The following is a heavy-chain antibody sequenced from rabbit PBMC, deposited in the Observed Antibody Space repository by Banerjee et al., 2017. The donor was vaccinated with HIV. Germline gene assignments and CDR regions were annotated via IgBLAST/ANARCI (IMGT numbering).Heavy chain of an antibody. Sequence: QEQLVESGGGLVQPEGSLTLTCTVSGFSLSGYWMSWVRQAPGKGLEWIACIYGGSSGNTYYASWAKGRFTISRPSSTTVALQMTSLTAADTATYFCARDLAGVIGWNFSLWGQGTLVTVS. J-gene: IGHJ4*01. CDR3: ARDLAGVIGWNFSL. CDR1: GFSLSGYW. V-gene: IGHV1S45*01. CDR2: IYGGSSGNT. D-gene: IGHD4-1*01.